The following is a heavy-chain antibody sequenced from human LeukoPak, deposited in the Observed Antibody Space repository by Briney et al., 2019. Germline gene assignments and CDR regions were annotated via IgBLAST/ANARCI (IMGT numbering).Heavy chain of an antibody. CDR2: IRGGDTSA. V-gene: IGHV3-23*01. CDR3: AKGRSSGAFCFDS. D-gene: IGHD3-10*01. J-gene: IGHJ4*02. CDR1: GFTFSTYS. Sequence: PGGSLRLSCAASGFTFSTYSMSWVRQAPGKGLEWVSAIRGGDTSAYYADSVKGRFTISRDASENTLYLQMNSLRAEDTAIYYCAKGRSSGAFCFDSWGQGTLVTVSS.